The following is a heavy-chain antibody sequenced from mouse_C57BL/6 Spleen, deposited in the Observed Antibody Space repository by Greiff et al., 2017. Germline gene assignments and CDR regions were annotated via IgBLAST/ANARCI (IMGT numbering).Heavy chain of an antibody. CDR2: IDPNSGGT. D-gene: IGHD2-1*01. Sequence: QVQLQQPGAELVQPGASVKLSCKASGYTFTRYWMHWVKQRPGRGLEWIGRIDPNSGGTKYNEKFKSKATLTVDKHSSTAYMQLSSLTSEDSAVSDCAADGNYDYWYGDVGGTGTTVTVAS. CDR1: GYTFTRYW. V-gene: IGHV1-72*01. CDR3: AADGNYDYWYGDV. J-gene: IGHJ1*03.